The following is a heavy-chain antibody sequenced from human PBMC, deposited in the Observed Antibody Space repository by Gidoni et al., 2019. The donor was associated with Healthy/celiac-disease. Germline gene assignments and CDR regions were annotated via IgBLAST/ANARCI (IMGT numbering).Heavy chain of an antibody. CDR3: ARDKPQLWSQYFDY. D-gene: IGHD5-18*01. Sequence: EVQLVESGGGLVKPGGSLRLSCAASGFTFSSYSMNWVRQAPGKGLDWVSSISSSSSYIYYADSVKGRFTISRDNAKNSLYLQMNSLRAEDTAVYYCARDKPQLWSQYFDYWGQGTLVTVSS. CDR1: GFTFSSYS. J-gene: IGHJ4*02. V-gene: IGHV3-21*01. CDR2: ISSSSSYI.